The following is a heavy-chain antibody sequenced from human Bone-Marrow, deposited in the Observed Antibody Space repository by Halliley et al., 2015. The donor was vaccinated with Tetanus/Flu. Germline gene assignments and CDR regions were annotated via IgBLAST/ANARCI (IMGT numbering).Heavy chain of an antibody. D-gene: IGHD6-13*01. Sequence: IGYIFHTGATYYKPSLRSRVTISMDTSRNQYSLKLNSVSAADTAVYYCASPHGSSLYWYLDYWGRGTLVTVSS. CDR3: ASPHGSSLYWYLDY. J-gene: IGHJ2*01. V-gene: IGHV4-30-2*05. CDR2: IFHTGAT.